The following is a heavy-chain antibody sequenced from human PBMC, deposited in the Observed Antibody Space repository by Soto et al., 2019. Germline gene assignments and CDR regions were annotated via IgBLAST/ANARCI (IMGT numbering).Heavy chain of an antibody. CDR2: ISWKSGDI. J-gene: IGHJ4*02. CDR1: GFSIDDFG. D-gene: IGHD2-8*01. CDR3: VKDPLRRVALGWCGFDN. Sequence: EVGLVESGGGLVQPGRSLRLTCAASGFSIDDFGMHWVRQGPGKGLEWVAGISWKSGDIAYADSVTGRFSISRDNAKNSLSFEMNSLRFEHAAMYYCVKDPLRRVALGWCGFDNWGQGTLVIVSS. V-gene: IGHV3-9*01.